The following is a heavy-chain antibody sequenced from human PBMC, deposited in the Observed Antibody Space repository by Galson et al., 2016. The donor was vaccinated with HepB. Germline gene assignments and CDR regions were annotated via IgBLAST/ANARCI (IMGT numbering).Heavy chain of an antibody. CDR3: ARVSPRYTYAYYFDF. CDR2: INANSGNT. D-gene: IGHD5-18*01. J-gene: IGHJ4*02. Sequence: SVKVSCKASESTFTGYPINWVRQAPGQGLEWMGWINANSGNTNYAQKLQGRVTMTRDTSITTAYMELSRLRSDDTAVYYCARVSPRYTYAYYFDFWGQGTLVTVSS. CDR1: ESTFTGYP. V-gene: IGHV1-2*02.